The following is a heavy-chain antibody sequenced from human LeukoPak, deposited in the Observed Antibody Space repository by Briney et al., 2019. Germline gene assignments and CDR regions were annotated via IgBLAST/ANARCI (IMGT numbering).Heavy chain of an antibody. D-gene: IGHD6-13*01. CDR2: IYYSGST. CDR3: AREGGSNSFYSDAFNL. Sequence: SETLSLTCAVSGGSITSYYWSWIRQPPGKGLEWIGYIYYSGSTKYNPSLKSRVTVSLDTSKNQFSLKLRSVTAADTAVYYCAREGGSNSFYSDAFNLWGQGTMVTVSS. V-gene: IGHV4-59*01. J-gene: IGHJ3*01. CDR1: GGSITSYY.